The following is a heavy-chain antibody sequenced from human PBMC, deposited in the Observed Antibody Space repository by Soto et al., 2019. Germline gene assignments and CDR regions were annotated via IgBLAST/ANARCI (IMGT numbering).Heavy chain of an antibody. D-gene: IGHD3-22*01. CDR2: ISYDGSNK. CDR3: AREEVYYYDSSGYYTLDY. CDR1: GFTFSSYA. J-gene: IGHJ4*02. Sequence: QVQLVESGGGVVQPGRSLRLSCAASGFTFSSYAMHWFRQAPGKGLEWVAVISYDGSNKYYADSVKGRFTISRDNSKNTLYLQMNSLRDEDTAVYYCAREEVYYYDSSGYYTLDYWGQGTLVTVSS. V-gene: IGHV3-30-3*01.